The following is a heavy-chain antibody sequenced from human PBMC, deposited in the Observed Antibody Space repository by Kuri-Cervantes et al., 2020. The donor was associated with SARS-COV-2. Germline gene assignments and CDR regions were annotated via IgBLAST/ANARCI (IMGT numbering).Heavy chain of an antibody. CDR1: GFTFSSYA. V-gene: IGHV3-73*01. CDR2: VRGKANNYAT. Sequence: GESLKISCAASGFTFSSYAMHWVRQGSGKGLEWVGRVRGKANNYATAYAASVKGRFTISRDDSKNTAYLQMNSLKTEDTAVYYCTTLIDYWGQGALVTVSS. J-gene: IGHJ4*02. CDR3: TTLIDY.